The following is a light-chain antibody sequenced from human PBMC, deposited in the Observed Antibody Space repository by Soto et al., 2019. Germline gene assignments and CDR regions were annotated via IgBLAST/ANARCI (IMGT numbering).Light chain of an antibody. Sequence: DIQLTQSPSFLSASVGDRVTITCRASQCISSYLAWYQQKPGKAPKLLIYAASTLQSGVPSRFSGSGSGTEVTLTLSSLQPEDFATYYCQQLNSYPLTFGPGTKVDIK. CDR1: QCISSY. J-gene: IGKJ3*01. CDR3: QQLNSYPLT. V-gene: IGKV1-9*01. CDR2: AAS.